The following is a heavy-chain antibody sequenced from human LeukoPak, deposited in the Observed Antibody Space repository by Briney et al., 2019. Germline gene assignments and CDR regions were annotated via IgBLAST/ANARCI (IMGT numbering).Heavy chain of an antibody. CDR1: GFTFSSYA. V-gene: IGHV3-23*01. CDR2: ISGSGGST. Sequence: GGSLRLSCAASGFTFSSYAMSWVRQAPGKGLEWVSAISGSGGSTYYADSVRGRFTISRDNSKNTLYLQMNSLRAEDTAVYYCAKVDSSANWFDPWGQGTLVTVSS. D-gene: IGHD6-25*01. J-gene: IGHJ5*02. CDR3: AKVDSSANWFDP.